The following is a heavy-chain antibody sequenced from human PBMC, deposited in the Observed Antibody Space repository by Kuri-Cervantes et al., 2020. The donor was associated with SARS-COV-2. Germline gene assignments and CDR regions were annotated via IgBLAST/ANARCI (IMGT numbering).Heavy chain of an antibody. V-gene: IGHV4-39*01. CDR2: IYYSGST. D-gene: IGHD2-15*01. CDR1: GGSISSSSYY. Sequence: SETLSLTCTVSGGSISSSSYYWGWIRQPPGKGLEWIGSIYYSGSTYYNPSLKNRVTISVDTSKNQFSLKLSSVTAADTAVYYCARRAVARVGWFDPWGQGTLVTVSS. CDR3: ARRAVARVGWFDP. J-gene: IGHJ5*02.